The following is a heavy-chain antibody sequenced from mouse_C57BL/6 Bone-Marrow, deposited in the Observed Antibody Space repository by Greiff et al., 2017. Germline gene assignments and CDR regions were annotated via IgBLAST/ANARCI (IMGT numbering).Heavy chain of an antibody. CDR2: ISSGGSYT. D-gene: IGHD1-1*01. Sequence: EVQRVESGGDLVKPGGSLKLSCAASGFTFSSYGMSWVRQTPDKRLEWVATISSGGSYTYYPDSVKGRFTISRDNAKNTLYLQMSSLKSEDTAMYYCARHPSSGSSYGFAYWGQGTLVTVSA. J-gene: IGHJ3*01. CDR1: GFTFSSYG. CDR3: ARHPSSGSSYGFAY. V-gene: IGHV5-6*01.